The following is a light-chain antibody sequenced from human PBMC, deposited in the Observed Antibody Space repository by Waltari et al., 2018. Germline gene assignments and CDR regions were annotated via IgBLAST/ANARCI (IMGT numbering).Light chain of an antibody. CDR2: DAS. V-gene: IGKV3-11*01. CDR3: LQRSSWPGT. Sequence: IVLIQSPAPLSLSRGERATHSCRSSQRVSSYLAWYQPKVGQAPRLLISDASNGATGIPARFSGSRAGTDFTFTISSLEPEDFAVYDCLQRSSWPGTFGQGTKVEIK. J-gene: IGKJ1*01. CDR1: QRVSSY.